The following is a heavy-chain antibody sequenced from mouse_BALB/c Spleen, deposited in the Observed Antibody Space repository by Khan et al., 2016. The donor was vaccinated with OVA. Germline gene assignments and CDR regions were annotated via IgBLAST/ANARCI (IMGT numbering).Heavy chain of an antibody. CDR1: GYTFTNYG. CDR3: AKEITSLFDY. Sequence: QSELVQSGPELKKPGETVKISCKASGYTFTNYGMNWVKQAPGKGFKWMGWINTNTGEPTYAEEFKGRFVFSLETSANTAYLQINNLKNEDTATYFCAKEITSLFDYWGQGTSLTVSS. V-gene: IGHV9-3*02. CDR2: INTNTGEP. J-gene: IGHJ2*02. D-gene: IGHD1-1*01.